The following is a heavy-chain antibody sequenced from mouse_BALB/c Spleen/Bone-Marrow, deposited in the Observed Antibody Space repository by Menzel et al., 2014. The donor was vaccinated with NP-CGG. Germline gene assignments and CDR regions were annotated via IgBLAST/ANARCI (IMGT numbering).Heavy chain of an antibody. CDR3: ARHGITRLLDY. CDR1: GFTFSSYA. V-gene: IGHV5-9-3*01. J-gene: IGHJ2*01. CDR2: ISSGGSYT. D-gene: IGHD2-4*01. Sequence: DVHLVESGGGLVKPGGSLKLSCAASGFTFSSYAMSWVRQTPEKSLEWVATISSGGSYTYYPDSVKGRFTISRDNAKNTLYLQMSSLRSEDTAMYYCARHGITRLLDYWGQGTILTVSS.